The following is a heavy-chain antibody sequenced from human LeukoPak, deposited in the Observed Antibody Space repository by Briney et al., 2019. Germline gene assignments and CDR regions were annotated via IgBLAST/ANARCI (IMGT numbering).Heavy chain of an antibody. V-gene: IGHV3-21*01. D-gene: IGHD6-19*01. CDR2: ISSSSSYI. CDR3: ARVFSSGWTVDY. Sequence: GGSLTLSCASSGFTFSIYSMNWVRQAPGKGLEWVSSISSSSSYIYYADSVKGRFTMSRDHAKKSLYLQMDRLRAEDTAVYYCARVFSSGWTVDYWGQGTLVTVSS. CDR1: GFTFSIYS. J-gene: IGHJ4*02.